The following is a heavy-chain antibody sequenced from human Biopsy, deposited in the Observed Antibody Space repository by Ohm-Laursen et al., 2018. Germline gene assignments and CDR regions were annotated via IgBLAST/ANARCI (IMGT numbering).Heavy chain of an antibody. CDR2: IYYSGST. CDR3: ARDRGYYSDRTVPGYFDL. J-gene: IGHJ2*01. CDR1: GGSISNYY. Sequence: SDTLSLTCTVSGGSISNYYRSWIRQPAGKGLEWIGYIYYSGSTNYNPSLKSRVTISVDRSKNHFSLELSSVTAADTAIYYCARDRGYYSDRTVPGYFDLWGRGTLVTVSS. V-gene: IGHV4-59*01. D-gene: IGHD3-22*01.